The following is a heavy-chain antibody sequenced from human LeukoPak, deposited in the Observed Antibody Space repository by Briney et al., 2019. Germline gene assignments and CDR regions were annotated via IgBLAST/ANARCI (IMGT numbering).Heavy chain of an antibody. Sequence: GGSLRLSCAASGFTFSTSTMNWVRQAPGKVLEWMSSISGSSDKIYYADSVKGRFTISRDNAKDSLYLQMNSLRAEDTAMYYCVRIPNSANFPNWFDPWGQGTLVTVSS. CDR3: VRIPNSANFPNWFDP. CDR1: GFTFSTST. D-gene: IGHD4/OR15-4a*01. J-gene: IGHJ5*02. CDR2: ISGSSDKI. V-gene: IGHV3-21*01.